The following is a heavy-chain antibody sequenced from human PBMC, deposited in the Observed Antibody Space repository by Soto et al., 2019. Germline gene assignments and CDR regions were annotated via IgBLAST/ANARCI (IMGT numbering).Heavy chain of an antibody. CDR1: GYTFTSYA. J-gene: IGHJ3*02. Sequence: QVQLVQSGAEVKKPGASVKVSCKASGYTFTSYAMHWVRQAPGQRLEWRGWINAGNGNTKYLQKFQDRVTITRDTSASAAYRELSSLRSEDTAVYYCARADWNDALGAFDIWGQGTMVTVSS. CDR3: ARADWNDALGAFDI. V-gene: IGHV1-3*01. CDR2: INAGNGNT. D-gene: IGHD1-1*01.